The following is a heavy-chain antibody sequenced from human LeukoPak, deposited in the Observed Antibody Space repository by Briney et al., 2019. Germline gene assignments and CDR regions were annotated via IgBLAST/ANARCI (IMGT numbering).Heavy chain of an antibody. V-gene: IGHV3-21*04. CDR3: ARDREDSGYYGMDV. J-gene: IGHJ6*02. CDR1: GFTFSSYS. D-gene: IGHD1-26*01. Sequence: GGSLRLSCAASGFTFSSYSMNWVRQAPGKGLEWVSSISSSSSYIYYADSVKGRFTISRDNAKNSLYLQMNSLRAEDTAVYYCARDREDSGYYGMDVWGQGTTVTVSS. CDR2: ISSSSSYI.